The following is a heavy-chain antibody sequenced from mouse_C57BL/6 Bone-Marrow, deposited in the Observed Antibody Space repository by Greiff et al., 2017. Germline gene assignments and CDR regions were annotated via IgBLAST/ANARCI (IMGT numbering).Heavy chain of an antibody. Sequence: QVQLKQSGAELARPGASVKLSCKASGYTFTSYGISWVKQRTGQGLEWIGEIYPRSGNTYYNEKFKGKATLTADKSSSTAYMELRSLTSEDSAVYFCARCRLAYWGQGTLVTVSA. CDR1: GYTFTSYG. CDR3: ARCRLAY. CDR2: IYPRSGNT. J-gene: IGHJ3*01. V-gene: IGHV1-81*01.